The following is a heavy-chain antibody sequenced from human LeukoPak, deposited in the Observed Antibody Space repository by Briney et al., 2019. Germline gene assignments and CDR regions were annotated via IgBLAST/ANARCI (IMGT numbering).Heavy chain of an antibody. CDR2: IYPGDSDT. J-gene: IGHJ5*02. CDR3: ARVLASISGSYGAGWFDP. V-gene: IGHV5-51*01. D-gene: IGHD1-26*01. Sequence: KAGESLKISCKGSGYSFTSYWIGWVRQMPGKGLEWMGIIYPGDSDTRYSPSFQGQVTISADKSISTAYLQWSSLKASDTAMYYCARVLASISGSYGAGWFDPWGQGTLVTVSS. CDR1: GYSFTSYW.